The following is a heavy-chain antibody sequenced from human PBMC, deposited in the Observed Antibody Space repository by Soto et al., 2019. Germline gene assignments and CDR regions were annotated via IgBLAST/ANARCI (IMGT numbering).Heavy chain of an antibody. CDR2: IYYSGTT. J-gene: IGHJ4*02. V-gene: IGHV4-30-4*01. Sequence: PSETLSLTCTVSGGSISSRDYYWSWIRQPPGQGLELIGYIYYSGTTYYNPSLKSRLNISLDTSKNQFSLKLSSVTAADTAVYFCARVTFDDSSGSYYFDYWGQGTLVTVSS. CDR3: ARVTFDDSSGSYYFDY. D-gene: IGHD3-22*01. CDR1: GGSISSRDYY.